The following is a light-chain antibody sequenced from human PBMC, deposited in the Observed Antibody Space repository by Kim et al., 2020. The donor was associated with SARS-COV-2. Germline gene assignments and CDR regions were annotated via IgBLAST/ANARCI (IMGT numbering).Light chain of an antibody. Sequence: GTTVTTSCTGTSGSIASNYVQWYQQRPGSVPTIVIYEDNRRPSGVPDRFSGSIDSSSNSASLTISGLKTEDEADYYCQSYDGSIILFGGGTQLTVL. CDR1: SGSIASNY. CDR3: QSYDGSIIL. J-gene: IGLJ3*02. CDR2: EDN. V-gene: IGLV6-57*02.